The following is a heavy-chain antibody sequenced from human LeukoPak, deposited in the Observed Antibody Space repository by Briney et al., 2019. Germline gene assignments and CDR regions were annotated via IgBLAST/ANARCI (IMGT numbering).Heavy chain of an antibody. J-gene: IGHJ6*04. V-gene: IGHV1-18*01. D-gene: IGHD2-2*01. Sequence: GASVRVSCKASGRTNNKFGVTWVRQAPGQGLEWIGWISSDNGVPRYADKSQDRVTISADTSTTTAYIEMRSLTYDDTAVYFCANVAKGRFFFYHMDVWGKGTTVTVSS. CDR2: ISSDNGVP. CDR1: GRTNNKFG. CDR3: ANVAKGRFFFYHMDV.